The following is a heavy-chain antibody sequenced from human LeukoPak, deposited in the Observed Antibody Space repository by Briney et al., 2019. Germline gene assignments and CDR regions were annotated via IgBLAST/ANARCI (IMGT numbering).Heavy chain of an antibody. J-gene: IGHJ4*02. CDR3: ATNDYGASDY. D-gene: IGHD4-17*01. V-gene: IGHV3-48*01. CDR2: ISSSSSTM. CDR1: GFIFSSYS. Sequence: GGSLRPSCAASGFIFSSYSMNWVRQAPGKGLEWVSYISSSSSTMYYAASVKGRFSISRDNAQNSLYLQMNSLRAEDTAVFYCATNDYGASDYWGQGTLVTVSS.